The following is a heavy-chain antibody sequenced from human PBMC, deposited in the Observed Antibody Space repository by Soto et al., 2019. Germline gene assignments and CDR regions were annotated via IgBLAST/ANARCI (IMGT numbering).Heavy chain of an antibody. V-gene: IGHV3-74*01. D-gene: IGHD2-15*01. Sequence: GGSLRLSCAASGFTFSSYWMHWVRQAPWKGLVWVSRINSDGSSTSYADSVKGRFTISRDNAKNTLYLQMNSLRAEDTAVYYCARDGLYCSGAGCYGGVDLWGRGTLVTVSS. CDR3: ARDGLYCSGAGCYGGVDL. CDR1: GFTFSSYW. CDR2: INSDGSST. J-gene: IGHJ2*01.